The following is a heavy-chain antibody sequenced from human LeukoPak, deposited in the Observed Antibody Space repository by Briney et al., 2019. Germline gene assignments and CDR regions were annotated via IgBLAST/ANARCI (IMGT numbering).Heavy chain of an antibody. D-gene: IGHD2-15*01. CDR3: ARDSSLLGGPKYYFDY. J-gene: IGHJ4*02. Sequence: GRSLRLFCAASGFTFSNYGMHWFRQAPGKGLEWVAVIWYDGSNKYYADSVTGRFTISRDNSKYTLSLQMNSLRAEETAVYYCARDSSLLGGPKYYFDYWGQGTLVTVSS. V-gene: IGHV3-33*01. CDR1: GFTFSNYG. CDR2: IWYDGSNK.